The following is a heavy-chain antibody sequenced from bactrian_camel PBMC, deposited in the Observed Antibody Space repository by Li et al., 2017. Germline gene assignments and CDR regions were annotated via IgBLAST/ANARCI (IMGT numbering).Heavy chain of an antibody. CDR1: GYTYSGYC. CDR2: LDTWRRT. CDR3: AARGPYCYTKLSVRDFTY. Sequence: HVQLVESGGDSVQAGGSLRLSCAASGYTYSGYCMGWFRQAPGKEREEVAALDTWRRTTYADSVKGRFTISKDNANKTVNLTMNSLKPEDTAMYYCAARGPYCYTKLSVRDFTYWGQGTQVTVS. D-gene: IGHD2*01. V-gene: IGHV3S53*01. J-gene: IGHJ6*01.